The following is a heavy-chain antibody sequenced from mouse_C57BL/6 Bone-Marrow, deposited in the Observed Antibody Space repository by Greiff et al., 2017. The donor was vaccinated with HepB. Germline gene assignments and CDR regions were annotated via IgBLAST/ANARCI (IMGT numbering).Heavy chain of an antibody. D-gene: IGHD1-1*01. V-gene: IGHV1-63*01. Sequence: QVQLQQSGAELVRPGTSVKMSCKASGYTFTNYWIGWAKQRPGHGLEWIGDIYPGGGYTNYNEKFKGKATLTADKSSSTAYMQFSSLTSEDSAIYYCAITTVVATDYWGQGTTLTVSS. CDR2: IYPGGGYT. CDR1: GYTFTNYW. J-gene: IGHJ2*01. CDR3: AITTVVATDY.